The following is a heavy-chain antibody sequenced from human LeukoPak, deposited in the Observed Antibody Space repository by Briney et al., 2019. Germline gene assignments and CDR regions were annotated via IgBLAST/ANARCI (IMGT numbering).Heavy chain of an antibody. V-gene: IGHV1-69*01. D-gene: IGHD3-10*01. J-gene: IGHJ4*02. CDR2: IIPIFCTA. CDR1: GGTFSSYA. Sequence: SVKVSCKASGGTFSSYAISWVRQAPGQGLEWMGGIIPIFCTANYAQKFQGRLTITADESTNTAYMELSSLRSEDTAVYYCARQTYYSAYFDYWGQGTLVTVSS. CDR3: ARQTYYSAYFDY.